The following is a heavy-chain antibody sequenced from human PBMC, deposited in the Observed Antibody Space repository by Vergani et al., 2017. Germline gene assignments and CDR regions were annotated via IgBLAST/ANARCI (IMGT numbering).Heavy chain of an antibody. J-gene: IGHJ5*02. CDR2: ISSSSAYL. CDR3: ASRVSANGGLDT. V-gene: IGHV3-21*02. D-gene: IGHD2-15*01. CDR1: GFTFKNNT. Sequence: VQLVESGGGLVKPGGSLRLSCEGSGFTFKNNTMTWVRQGPGKGLEWVSSISSSSAYLHYADSVKGRFTISRDNAKKSLFLQMNNLRADDTAVYYCASRVSANGGLDTWGQGTLVTVSS.